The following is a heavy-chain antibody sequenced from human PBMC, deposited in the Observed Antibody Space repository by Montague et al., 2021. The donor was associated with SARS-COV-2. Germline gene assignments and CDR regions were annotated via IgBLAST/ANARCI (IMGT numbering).Heavy chain of an antibody. CDR1: GDSVSTNSGT. J-gene: IGHJ4*02. CDR3: ARAERGSCGDGNCYQYFFNY. Sequence: CAISGDSVSTNSGTWNWVRLSSSRGLEWLGRTYYRSEWYSDYSVSVKSRISINPDTSKNQFSLQPNSVTPEDTAVYYCARAERGSCGDGNCYQYFFNYWGQGTLVTVSS. D-gene: IGHD2-15*01. CDR2: TYYRSEWYS. V-gene: IGHV6-1*01.